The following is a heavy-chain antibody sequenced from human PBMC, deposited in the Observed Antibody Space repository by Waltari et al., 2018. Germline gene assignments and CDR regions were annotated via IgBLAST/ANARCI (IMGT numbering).Heavy chain of an antibody. CDR2: IRNKGNGGTA. CDR3: TRSGIASFDY. CDR1: GFTFSDYY. J-gene: IGHJ4*02. Sequence: EVQLVESGGGLVQPGGSLRVSCAASGFTFSDYYIPWVRQAPGKGPEWVGFIRNKGNGGTAEYAASVKGRFTISRDDSKGIASLQMNSLITEDTAVYFCTRSGIASFDYWGQGVLVTVSS. D-gene: IGHD2-15*01. V-gene: IGHV3-49*04.